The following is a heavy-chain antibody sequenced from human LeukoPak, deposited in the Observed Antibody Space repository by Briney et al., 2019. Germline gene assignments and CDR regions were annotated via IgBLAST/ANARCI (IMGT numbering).Heavy chain of an antibody. J-gene: IGHJ3*02. CDR1: GFTFSSYG. CDR3: ARGRDILTGLDAFDI. D-gene: IGHD3-9*01. CDR2: IWYDGSNK. Sequence: PGGSLRLSCAASGFTFSSYGMHWVRQAPGKGLEWVAVIWYDGSNKYYADSVKGGFTISRDNSKNTLYLQMNSLRAEDTAVYYCARGRDILTGLDAFDIWGQGTMVTVSS. V-gene: IGHV3-33*01.